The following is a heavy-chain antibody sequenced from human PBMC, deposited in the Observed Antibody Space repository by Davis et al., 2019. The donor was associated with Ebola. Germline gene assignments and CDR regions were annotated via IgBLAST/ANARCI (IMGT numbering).Heavy chain of an antibody. CDR3: ARESEYYDFWTAYYRGSKWFDP. CDR2: MNPNSGNT. CDR1: GYTFTGYY. D-gene: IGHD3-3*01. Sequence: ASVKVSCKASGYTFTGYYMHWVRQAPGQGLEWMGWMNPNSGNTGYAQKFQGRVTITRDTSISTAYMELSSLRSEDTAVYYCARESEYYDFWTAYYRGSKWFDPWGQGTLVTVSS. J-gene: IGHJ5*02. V-gene: IGHV1-8*03.